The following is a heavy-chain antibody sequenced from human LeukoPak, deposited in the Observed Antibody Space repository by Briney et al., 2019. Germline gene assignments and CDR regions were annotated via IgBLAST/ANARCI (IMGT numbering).Heavy chain of an antibody. CDR1: GFTFSSYG. CDR2: ISYDGSNK. CDR3: ARGRDSSSSYYYYYGMDV. J-gene: IGHJ6*02. Sequence: GGSLRLSCAASGFTFSSYGMHWVRQAPGKGLEWVAVISYDGSNKYYADSVKGRFTISRDNSKNTLYLQMNSLRAEDTAVYYCARGRDSSSSYYYYYGMDVWGQGTTVTVSS. V-gene: IGHV3-30*03. D-gene: IGHD6-6*01.